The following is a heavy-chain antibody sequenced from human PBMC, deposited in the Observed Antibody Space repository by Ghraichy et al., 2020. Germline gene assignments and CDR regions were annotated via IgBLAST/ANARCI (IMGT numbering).Heavy chain of an antibody. CDR1: GFTFSSYD. Sequence: GGSLRLSCAGTGFTFSSYDMNWVRQAPGRGLEWVSYISSGGTIIYYTDSVKGRFTISRDNAKNSLYLQMNSLRAEDTAVYYCATHYGDYIGYFDDWGQGSLVTVSS. D-gene: IGHD4-17*01. J-gene: IGHJ4*02. CDR3: ATHYGDYIGYFDD. CDR2: ISSGGTII. V-gene: IGHV3-48*03.